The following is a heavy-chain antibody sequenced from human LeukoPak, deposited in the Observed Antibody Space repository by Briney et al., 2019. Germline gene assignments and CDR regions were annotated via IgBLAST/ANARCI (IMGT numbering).Heavy chain of an antibody. Sequence: ASVKVPCKASGYTFTSYDINWVRQATGQGLEWMGWMNPNSGNTGYAQKFQGRVTMTRNTSISTAYMELSSLRSEDTAVYYCARAHKYYDYVWGSYRYRTLIDYWGQGTLVTVSS. CDR3: ARAHKYYDYVWGSYRYRTLIDY. V-gene: IGHV1-8*01. D-gene: IGHD3-16*02. CDR2: MNPNSGNT. J-gene: IGHJ4*02. CDR1: GYTFTSYD.